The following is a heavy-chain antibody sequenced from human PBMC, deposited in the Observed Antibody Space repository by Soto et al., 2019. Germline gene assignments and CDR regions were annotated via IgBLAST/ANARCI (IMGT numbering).Heavy chain of an antibody. CDR1: GGNFTSYA. D-gene: IGHD6-13*01. V-gene: IGHV1-69*01. CDR2: IVPLFGTT. J-gene: IGHJ5*02. CDR3: AKASGRSWYNWFDP. Sequence: QVQLVQSGAEVKKPGSSVKVSCKASGGNFTSYAISWVRQAPGQGLEFMGGIVPLFGTTNYAHKFRGRVTVTADESTSTVYMERSSLGSEDTAVYYCAKASGRSWYNWFDPWGQGTLVTVST.